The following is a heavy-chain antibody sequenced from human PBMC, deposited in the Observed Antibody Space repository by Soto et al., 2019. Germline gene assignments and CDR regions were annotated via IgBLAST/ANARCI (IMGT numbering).Heavy chain of an antibody. Sequence: EVQLLESGGGLVHPGGSLRLSCVASGFRFSSYAMSWVRQAPGEGVEWVSVISGRDGSTYYADFVKGRFTISRDDSRNTFYLQMHSLRDEDTAVYYCARDRERDAWYEDYWGQGTLVTVSS. CDR2: ISGRDGST. CDR3: ARDRERDAWYEDY. CDR1: GFRFSSYA. V-gene: IGHV3-23*01. D-gene: IGHD6-13*01. J-gene: IGHJ4*02.